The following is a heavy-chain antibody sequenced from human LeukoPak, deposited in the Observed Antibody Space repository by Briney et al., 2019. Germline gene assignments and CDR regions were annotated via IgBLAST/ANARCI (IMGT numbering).Heavy chain of an antibody. D-gene: IGHD6-13*01. CDR3: ARDRTRHSSSCYGRYMDV. CDR2: IKQDGSEK. V-gene: IGHV3-7*01. J-gene: IGHJ6*03. Sequence: GGSLRLSCAASGFTFSSYWMSWVRQAPGKGLEWVANIKQDGSEKYYVDSVKGRFTISRDNAKNSLYLQMNSLRAEDTAVYYCARDRTRHSSSCYGRYMDVWGKGTTVTVSS. CDR1: GFTFSSYW.